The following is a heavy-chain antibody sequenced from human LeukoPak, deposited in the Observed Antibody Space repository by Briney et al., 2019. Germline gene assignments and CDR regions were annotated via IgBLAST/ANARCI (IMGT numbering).Heavy chain of an antibody. CDR2: TSYDGNKK. CDR1: GFTLTYYV. J-gene: IGHJ4*02. V-gene: IGHV3-30*15. D-gene: IGHD4-23*01. Sequence: PGGSLRLSCAASGFTLTYYVMHWVRQAPGKGLEWVAVTSYDGNKKYYADSVKGRFTISRDSSKNTLYLQMSSLRAEDTAVYYCARSSYDYGGIEGPFDYWGQGTLVTVSS. CDR3: ARSSYDYGGIEGPFDY.